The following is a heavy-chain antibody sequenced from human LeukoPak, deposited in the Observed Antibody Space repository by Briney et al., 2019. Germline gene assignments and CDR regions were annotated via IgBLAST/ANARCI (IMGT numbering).Heavy chain of an antibody. CDR1: GGSFSGYY. V-gene: IGHV4-34*01. CDR3: ARAIISSGCSDY. Sequence: SETLSLTCAVYGGSFSGYYWSWIRQPPGKGLEWIGEINHSGSTNYNPSLKSRVTISVDTSKNQFSLKLSSVTAADTAVYYCARAIISSGCSDYWDQGTLVTVSS. J-gene: IGHJ4*02. CDR2: INHSGST. D-gene: IGHD6-19*01.